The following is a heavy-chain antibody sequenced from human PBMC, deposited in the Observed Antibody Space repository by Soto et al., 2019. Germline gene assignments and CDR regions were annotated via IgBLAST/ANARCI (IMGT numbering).Heavy chain of an antibody. Sequence: PSETLSLTCTVSGGSVNSGDYYWSWIRQPPGKGLEWIGYIFYTGSTYYNPSLESRVTISADTSKNQFSLNLSSVTAADTAMYYCATGAYTSSSSYFGFWAQGTRVTVSS. J-gene: IGHJ4*02. V-gene: IGHV4-30-4*01. CDR1: GGSVNSGDYY. CDR2: IFYTGST. CDR3: ATGAYTSSSSYFGF. D-gene: IGHD6-6*01.